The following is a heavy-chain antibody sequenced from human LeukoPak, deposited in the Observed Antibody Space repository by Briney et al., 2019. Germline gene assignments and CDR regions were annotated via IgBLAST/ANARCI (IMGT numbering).Heavy chain of an antibody. CDR1: GASRINAGW. CDR2: TFCSGST. V-gene: IGHV4-61*08. J-gene: IGHJ6*02. D-gene: IGHD3-16*01. CDR3: AKSEDSIGGYYYGMDV. Sequence: SGTLSLTGDVSGASRINAGWWSWVRQPPGKGLVWIGYTFCSGSTNYNPSLKSRVTISLDTSRSPFSLKLTSVTSADTAMYYCAKSEDSIGGYYYGMDVWGQGTTVTVSS.